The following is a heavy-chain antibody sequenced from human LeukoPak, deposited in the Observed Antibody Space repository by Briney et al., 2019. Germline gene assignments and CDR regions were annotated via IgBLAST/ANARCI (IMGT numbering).Heavy chain of an antibody. J-gene: IGHJ5*02. V-gene: IGHV1-69*05. CDR1: GGTFTNYA. D-gene: IGHD3-10*01. Sequence: SVKVSCKASGGTFTNYAVGWVRQAPGKGLEWMGGTTPIFGSAEYAQNFQGRVTVRTDESTSTAYMEVGSLRSDDTAVYYCARDRVARITMVRGDAEFDPWGQGTLVTVSS. CDR2: TTPIFGSA. CDR3: ARDRVARITMVRGDAEFDP.